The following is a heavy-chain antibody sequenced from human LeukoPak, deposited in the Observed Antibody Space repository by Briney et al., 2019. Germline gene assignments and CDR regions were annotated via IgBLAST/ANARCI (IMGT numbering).Heavy chain of an antibody. CDR3: ARSSTLYGHFDY. D-gene: IGHD3-10*01. CDR2: IYYSGST. J-gene: IGHJ4*02. CDR1: GGSIGSSSYY. Sequence: PSETLSLTCTVSGGSIGSSSYYWGWIRQPPGKGLEWIGTIYYSGSTYYNPSLKSRVTISVDTTKNQFSLKLSSVTAADTAVYYCARSSTLYGHFDYWGQGTLVTVSS. V-gene: IGHV4-39*07.